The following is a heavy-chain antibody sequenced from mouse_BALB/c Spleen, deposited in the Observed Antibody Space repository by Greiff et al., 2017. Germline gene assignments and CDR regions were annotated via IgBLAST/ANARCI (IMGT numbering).Heavy chain of an antibody. CDR2: IWAGGST. V-gene: IGHV2-9*02. CDR3: ALWKVRGYFDY. Sequence: QVQLKESGPGLVAPSQSLSITCTVSGFSLTSYGVHWVRQPPGKGLEWLGVIWAGGSTNYNSALMSRLSISKDNSKSQVFLKMNSLQTDDTAMYYCALWKVRGYFDYWGQGTTLTVSS. J-gene: IGHJ2*01. CDR1: GFSLTSYG. D-gene: IGHD2-14*01.